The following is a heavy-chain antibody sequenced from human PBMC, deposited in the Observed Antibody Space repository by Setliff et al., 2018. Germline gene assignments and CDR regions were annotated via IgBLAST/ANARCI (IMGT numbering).Heavy chain of an antibody. CDR1: GFTFSNYW. CDR3: VRLLDSDY. CDR2: ISGDGTTT. D-gene: IGHD3-10*01. V-gene: IGHV3-74*01. J-gene: IGHJ4*02. Sequence: SLRLSCAASGFTFSNYWMHWVRQAPGKGLVWVSRISGDGTTTHYVDSVKGRFTISRDNAKNTLYLQMNDLRAEDTAVYFCVRLLDSDYWGQGTLVTVSS.